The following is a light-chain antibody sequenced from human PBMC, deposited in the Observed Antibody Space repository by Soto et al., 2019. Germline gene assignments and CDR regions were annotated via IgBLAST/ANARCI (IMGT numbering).Light chain of an antibody. CDR1: SSDVGSYNL. Sequence: QSVLTQPASVSGSPGQSITISCTGTSSDVGSYNLVSWYEQHPGKAPKLMIYDVSNRPSGVSNRFSGSKSGNTASLTISGLQPEDEGDYYCSSYSSSNTVLFGGGTKVTVL. J-gene: IGLJ2*01. CDR2: DVS. CDR3: SSYSSSNTVL. V-gene: IGLV2-14*02.